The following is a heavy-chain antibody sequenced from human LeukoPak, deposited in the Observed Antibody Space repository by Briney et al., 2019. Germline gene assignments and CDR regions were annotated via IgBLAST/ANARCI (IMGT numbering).Heavy chain of an antibody. CDR1: GYKFTNYG. D-gene: IGHD3-22*01. J-gene: IGHJ4*02. V-gene: IGHV1-18*01. CDR2: ISPYNGNT. CDR3: ARGSPPRVYYDRSGYYSYYFDY. Sequence: ASVKVSCKASGYKFTNYGISWVRQAPGQGLEWMGWISPYNGNTVYAQKLQGRVTMTTDTSTSTAYMELRSLRSDDTAVYYCARGSPPRVYYDRSGYYSYYFDYWGQGTLVTVSS.